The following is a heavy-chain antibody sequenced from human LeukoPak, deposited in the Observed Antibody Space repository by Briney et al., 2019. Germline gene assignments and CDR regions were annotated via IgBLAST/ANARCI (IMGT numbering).Heavy chain of an antibody. Sequence: SETLSLTCTVSGGSISSSSYYWGWIRQPPGKGLEWIGSIYDSGSTYYNPSLKSRVTISVDTSKNQFSLKLSSVTAADTAVYYCARITMVRGVYHRDNWFDPWGQGTLVTVSS. CDR1: GGSISSSSYY. CDR3: ARITMVRGVYHRDNWFDP. V-gene: IGHV4-39*07. D-gene: IGHD3-10*01. CDR2: IYDSGST. J-gene: IGHJ5*02.